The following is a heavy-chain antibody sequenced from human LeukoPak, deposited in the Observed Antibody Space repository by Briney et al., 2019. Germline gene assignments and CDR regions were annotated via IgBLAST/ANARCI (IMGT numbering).Heavy chain of an antibody. D-gene: IGHD5-18*01. J-gene: IGHJ4*02. Sequence: SETLSLTCTFSGGSISNYYWSWIRQPPGKGLEWIGYIYYTGNTDYSPSLKSRVTRSIDTSKSQFSLKLSSVTAADTATYYCSRGYAYGSNYYFDYWGQGTLVTVSS. CDR2: IYYTGNT. CDR3: SRGYAYGSNYYFDY. CDR1: GGSISNYY. V-gene: IGHV4-59*01.